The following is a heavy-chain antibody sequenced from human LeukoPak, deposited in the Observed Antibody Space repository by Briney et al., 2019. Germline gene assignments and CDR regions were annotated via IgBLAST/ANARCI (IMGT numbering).Heavy chain of an antibody. CDR2: INTSGST. CDR3: ARSGTGLSRYYFDY. D-gene: IGHD3-16*02. Sequence: SETLSLTCTVSGGSISSYYWSWIRQPPGKGLEWIGRINTSGSTYYNPSLKSRVTISVDTSKNQFSLKLSSVTAADTAVYYCARSGTGLSRYYFDYWGQGTLITVSS. J-gene: IGHJ4*02. CDR1: GGSISSYY. V-gene: IGHV4-4*07.